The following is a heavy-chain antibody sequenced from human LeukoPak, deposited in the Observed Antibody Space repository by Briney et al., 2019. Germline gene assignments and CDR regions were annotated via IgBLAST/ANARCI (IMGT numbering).Heavy chain of an antibody. V-gene: IGHV4-59*01. J-gene: IGHJ4*02. CDR1: GGSINNYY. CDR3: ARNGDYYEKSGYYYLFDF. D-gene: IGHD3-22*01. CDR2: IYYSGSA. Sequence: SETLSLTCTVSGGSINNYYWSWIRQPPGKGLEYIGYIYYSGSANYNPSLKSRVTISVDPSKNQFSLKLSSVAAADTAVYYCARNGDYYEKSGYYYLFDFWGQGTLVTVSS.